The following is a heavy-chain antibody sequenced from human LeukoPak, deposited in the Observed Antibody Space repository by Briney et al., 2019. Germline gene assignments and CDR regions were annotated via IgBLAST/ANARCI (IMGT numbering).Heavy chain of an antibody. J-gene: IGHJ4*02. Sequence: SETLSLTCTVSGGSISSYYWSWIRQPAGKGLEWIGRIYTSGSTNYNPSLKGRVTMSVDTSKNQFSLKLSSVTAADTAVYYCTVRAYYDFWSGYYTGIVSDYWGQGTLVTVSS. CDR1: GGSISSYY. D-gene: IGHD3-3*01. CDR3: TVRAYYDFWSGYYTGIVSDY. V-gene: IGHV4-4*07. CDR2: IYTSGST.